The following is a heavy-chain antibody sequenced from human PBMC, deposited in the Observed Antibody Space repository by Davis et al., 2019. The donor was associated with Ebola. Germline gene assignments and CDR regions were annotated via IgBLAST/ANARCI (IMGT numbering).Heavy chain of an antibody. V-gene: IGHV3-30-3*01. J-gene: IGHJ3*02. Sequence: GESLKISCAASGFTFSSYAMHWVRQAPGKGLEWVAVISYDGSNKYYADSVKGRFTISRDNSKNTLYLQMNSLRAEDTAVYYCARGGSSGAFDIWGQGTMVTVSS. CDR1: GFTFSSYA. CDR2: ISYDGSNK. CDR3: ARGGSSGAFDI. D-gene: IGHD1-26*01.